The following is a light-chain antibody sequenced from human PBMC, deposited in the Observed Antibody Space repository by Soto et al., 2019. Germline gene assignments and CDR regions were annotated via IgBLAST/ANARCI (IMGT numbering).Light chain of an antibody. V-gene: IGLV2-23*01. CDR3: CSYAGSITPGV. Sequence: QSALTQPASVSGSPGQSITISCTGTSSDVGSSNLVSWYQQHPGKAPKLMIYEGSKRPSGVSNRFSGSKSGNTASLTISDLQAEDEADYYCCSYAGSITPGVFGGGTKVTVL. J-gene: IGLJ2*01. CDR2: EGS. CDR1: SSDVGSSNL.